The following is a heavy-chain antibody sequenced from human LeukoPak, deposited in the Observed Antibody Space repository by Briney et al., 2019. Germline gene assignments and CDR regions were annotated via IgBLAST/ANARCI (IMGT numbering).Heavy chain of an antibody. CDR3: AKDSDIAVAGTDDAFDL. Sequence: GGSLRLSCSASGFTFSSYGMHWVRQAPGKGLQWVAVISYDGSSEYYADSVKGRFIISRDNSKNTLYLQVNSLRAEDTAVYYCAKDSDIAVAGTDDAFDLWGQGTMVTVSS. V-gene: IGHV3-30*18. D-gene: IGHD6-19*01. CDR2: ISYDGSSE. CDR1: GFTFSSYG. J-gene: IGHJ3*01.